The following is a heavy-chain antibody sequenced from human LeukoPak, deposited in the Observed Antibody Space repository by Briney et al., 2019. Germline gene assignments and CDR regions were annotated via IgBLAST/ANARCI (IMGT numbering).Heavy chain of an antibody. Sequence: PSETLSLTCAVYGGSFSGYYWSWIRQPPGKGLEWIGEINHSGSTNYNPSLKSRVTISVDTSKNQFSLKLSSVTAADTAMYYCARLGYNDYVNYWGQGTLVTVSS. J-gene: IGHJ4*02. CDR3: ARLGYNDYVNY. CDR2: INHSGST. D-gene: IGHD5-12*01. V-gene: IGHV4-34*01. CDR1: GGSFSGYY.